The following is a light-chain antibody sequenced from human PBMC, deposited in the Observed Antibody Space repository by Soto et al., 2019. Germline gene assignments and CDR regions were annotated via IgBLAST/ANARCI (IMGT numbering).Light chain of an antibody. V-gene: IGKV4-1*01. CDR1: QTVLFASNNKNY. CDR2: WAS. CDR3: QQYYTIPIT. Sequence: DILLTQSPDSLAVSLGERATINCKSSQTVLFASNNKNYLAWYQQKPGQAPKLLIDWASARESGVPDRFSGRGSETDFNFTITSLQAEDVAVYYCQQYYTIPITFGGGTKVDIK. J-gene: IGKJ4*01.